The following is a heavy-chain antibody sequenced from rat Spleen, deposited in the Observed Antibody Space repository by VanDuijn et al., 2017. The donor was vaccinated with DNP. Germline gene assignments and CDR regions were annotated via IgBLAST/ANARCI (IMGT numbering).Heavy chain of an antibody. CDR3: ARLGWHGWFAY. Sequence: EVQLVASGGDPVQPGRSLTLSCVVSGFTFNNDWMTWVRQVPGKGLEWVASITTGGDITYYPDSVKGRFTISRDNAQNTLYLQMSKLGSEDTAIYYCARLGWHGWFAYWGQGTLVTVSS. CDR1: GFTFNNDW. D-gene: IGHD1-11*01. CDR2: ITTGGDIT. J-gene: IGHJ3*01. V-gene: IGHV5-31*01.